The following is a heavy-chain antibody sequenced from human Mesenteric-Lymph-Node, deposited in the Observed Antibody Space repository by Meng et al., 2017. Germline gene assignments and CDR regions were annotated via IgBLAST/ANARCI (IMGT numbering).Heavy chain of an antibody. CDR3: AHRQSSSFDY. CDR2: IYGNDDK. V-gene: IGHV2-5*01. Sequence: SGPTLVKPTQTLTLTCTFSGFSLTTGGVAVGWIRQPPGKALEWLALIYGNDDKRYSPSLKSRLTITKDNSKNQVLLTMTNMDPVDTATYYCAHRQSSSFDYWGQGMLVTVSS. J-gene: IGHJ4*02. CDR1: GFSLTTGGVA. D-gene: IGHD6-19*01.